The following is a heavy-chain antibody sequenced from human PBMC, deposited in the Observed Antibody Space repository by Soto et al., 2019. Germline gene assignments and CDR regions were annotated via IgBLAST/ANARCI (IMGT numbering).Heavy chain of an antibody. CDR3: ARDRYCSRTSCYRYHFEY. Sequence: GGSLRLSCAASGFNFDNYVMHWVRQAPGKGLEWVALIWYDGDNKNYEDSVRGRFTISRDNSKNTLYLQMNSLRAEDTAVYYCARDRYCSRTSCYRYHFEYWGQGTQVTGSS. CDR1: GFNFDNYV. V-gene: IGHV3-33*01. CDR2: IWYDGDNK. J-gene: IGHJ4*02. D-gene: IGHD2-2*01.